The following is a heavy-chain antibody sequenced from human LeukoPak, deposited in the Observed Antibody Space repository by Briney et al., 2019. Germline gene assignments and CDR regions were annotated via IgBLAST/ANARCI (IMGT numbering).Heavy chain of an antibody. CDR3: ARGGYSSSWSLAYYYYYMDV. CDR1: GYTFTGYY. V-gene: IGHV1-46*01. D-gene: IGHD6-13*01. CDR2: INPSSSST. Sequence: ASVKVSCKASGYTFTGYYMHWVRQAPGQGLEWMGVINPSSSSTNYAQKFQGRVTMTSDMSTSTVYMELSGLRSEDTAVYYCARGGYSSSWSLAYYYYYMDVWGKGTTVTISS. J-gene: IGHJ6*03.